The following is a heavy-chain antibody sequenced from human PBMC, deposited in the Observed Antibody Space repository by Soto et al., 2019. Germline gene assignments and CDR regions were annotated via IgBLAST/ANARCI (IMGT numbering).Heavy chain of an antibody. Sequence: EVQLLESGGGLVQPGGSLRLSCAASGFTFSSFAMNWVRQAPGKGLEWVSGVSGGGDATFYADSVKGRFTISRVQSNNTLYLQMNSLRAEDTAVYCCVRNIVGTTTRGAYWYVDVWGRGTLVTLSS. D-gene: IGHD5-12*01. J-gene: IGHJ2*01. CDR1: GFTFSSFA. V-gene: IGHV3-23*01. CDR3: VRNIVGTTTRGAYWYVDV. CDR2: VSGGGDAT.